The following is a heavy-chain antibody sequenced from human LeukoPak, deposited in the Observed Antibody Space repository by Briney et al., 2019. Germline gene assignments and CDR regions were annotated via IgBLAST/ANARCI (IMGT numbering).Heavy chain of an antibody. CDR1: GESFSGYY. V-gene: IGHV4-34*01. Sequence: NPSETLSLTCAVYGESFSGYYWSWIRQPPGKGLEWIGEINHSGSTNYNPSLKSRVTISVDTSKNQFSLKLSSVTAADTAVYYCARSGDWSWFDPWGQGTLVTVSS. D-gene: IGHD3/OR15-3a*01. CDR2: INHSGST. J-gene: IGHJ5*02. CDR3: ARSGDWSWFDP.